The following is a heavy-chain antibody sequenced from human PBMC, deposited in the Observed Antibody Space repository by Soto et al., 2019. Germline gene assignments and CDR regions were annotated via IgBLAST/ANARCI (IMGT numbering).Heavy chain of an antibody. CDR2: ISHLEST. V-gene: IGHV4-30-2*01. CDR1: GASISYGGFS. J-gene: IGHJ4*02. D-gene: IGHD5-12*01. Sequence: SETLSLTCTVSGASISYGGFSWSWIRQPPGKGLEWIGYISHLESTYFHPSFKSRLTMSIDRTRNQFSLKLSSVTAADMAVYYCARGGGYDSFDYWGQGVLVTVSS. CDR3: ARGGGYDSFDY.